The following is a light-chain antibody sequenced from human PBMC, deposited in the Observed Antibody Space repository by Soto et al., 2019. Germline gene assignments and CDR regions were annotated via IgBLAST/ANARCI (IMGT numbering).Light chain of an antibody. CDR2: GAS. CDR3: QQYGSSPPVT. Sequence: IVLAQSPGTLSLSAGQRSTLSCSTSQSVINPFLDLYQQKPGQAPRLRIYGASRRARGIPDRFTGSGSGTDFTLTISRLEPEDFAVYYCQQYGSSPPVTFGQGTRLEIK. V-gene: IGKV3-20*01. CDR1: QSVINPF. J-gene: IGKJ5*01.